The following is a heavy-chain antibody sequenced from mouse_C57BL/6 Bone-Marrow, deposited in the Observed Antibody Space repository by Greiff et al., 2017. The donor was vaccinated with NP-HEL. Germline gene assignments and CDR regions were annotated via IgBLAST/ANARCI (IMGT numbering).Heavy chain of an antibody. J-gene: IGHJ4*01. Sequence: EVQGVESGGGLVQPGGSLKLSCAASGFTFSDYYMYWVRQTPEKRLEWVAYISNGGGSTYYPDTVKGRFTISRDNAKNTLYLQMSRLKSEDTAMYYCARRKGLGGDYAMDYWGQGTSVTVSS. CDR2: ISNGGGST. CDR3: ARRKGLGGDYAMDY. D-gene: IGHD2-4*01. V-gene: IGHV5-12*01. CDR1: GFTFSDYY.